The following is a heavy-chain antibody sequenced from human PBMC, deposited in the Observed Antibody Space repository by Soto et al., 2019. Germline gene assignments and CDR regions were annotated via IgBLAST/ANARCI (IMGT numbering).Heavy chain of an antibody. Sequence: ASVKVSCKASGYTFTSYYMHWVRQAPGQGLEWMGIINPSGGSTGYAQKFQGRVTMTRDTSTSTVYMELSSLRPEDTAVYYCARNYGDYYYGMDVWGQGTTVTVSS. D-gene: IGHD4-17*01. CDR1: GYTFTSYY. CDR3: ARNYGDYYYGMDV. V-gene: IGHV1-46*01. CDR2: INPSGGST. J-gene: IGHJ6*02.